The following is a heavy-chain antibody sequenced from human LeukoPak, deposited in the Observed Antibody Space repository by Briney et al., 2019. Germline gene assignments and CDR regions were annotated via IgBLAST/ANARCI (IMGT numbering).Heavy chain of an antibody. Sequence: SGTLSLTCAVSGGSISSSNWWSWVRPPPGEGLEWIGIIYHSGSTNYNPSLKGRVTISVDNSKNQFSLKLSTVTAADTAVYYCARQQETAMSNDGVGYYFDYWGQGTLVTVSS. V-gene: IGHV4-4*02. CDR2: IYHSGST. J-gene: IGHJ4*02. CDR3: ARQQETAMSNDGVGYYFDY. CDR1: GGSISSSNW. D-gene: IGHD5-18*01.